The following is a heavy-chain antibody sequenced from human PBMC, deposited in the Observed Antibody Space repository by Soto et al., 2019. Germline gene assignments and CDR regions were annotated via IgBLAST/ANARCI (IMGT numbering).Heavy chain of an antibody. Sequence: SVKVSCKATGYTFISYGINWVRQAPGQGLEWMGWISAYNGNTKYAQKYQGRVTMTTDTSTSTAYMDVRSLRSDDTAVYYCARGTAVGAISHGSYHHYGMDVWGQGTTVTVSS. J-gene: IGHJ6*02. CDR3: ARGTAVGAISHGSYHHYGMDV. CDR2: ISAYNGNT. V-gene: IGHV1-18*01. CDR1: GYTFISYG. D-gene: IGHD1-26*01.